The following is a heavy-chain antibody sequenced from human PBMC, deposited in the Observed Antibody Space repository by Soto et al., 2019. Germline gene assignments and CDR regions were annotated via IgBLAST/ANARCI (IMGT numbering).Heavy chain of an antibody. CDR2: IYWDDDK. J-gene: IGHJ5*02. Sequence: HITLKESGPTLVKPTQTLALTCSFSGLSLSTSGEAVGCIRQPPGKALDWLALIYWDDDKRYNPTLKTRLTITKDTSKNQVVLTLTNMDPVDTATYYCAHYVSTSPAGWFAPWGQGILVPVSS. CDR1: GLSLSTSGEA. CDR3: AHYVSTSPAGWFAP. D-gene: IGHD3-10*02. V-gene: IGHV2-5*02.